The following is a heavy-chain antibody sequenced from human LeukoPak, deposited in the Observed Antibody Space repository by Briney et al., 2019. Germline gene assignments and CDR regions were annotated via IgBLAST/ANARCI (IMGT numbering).Heavy chain of an antibody. V-gene: IGHV4-4*07. D-gene: IGHD3-22*01. Sequence: SETLSLTCIVSGVSISSYYWSWIRQPAGKGLEWIGRIYTTGSTNYNPSLKSRVTISGDTSKNQFSLKLNSVTAADTAVYYCARAIYDSSGFYQDYAFDIWGQGTMVTVSS. CDR3: ARAIYDSSGFYQDYAFDI. J-gene: IGHJ3*02. CDR2: IYTTGST. CDR1: GVSISSYY.